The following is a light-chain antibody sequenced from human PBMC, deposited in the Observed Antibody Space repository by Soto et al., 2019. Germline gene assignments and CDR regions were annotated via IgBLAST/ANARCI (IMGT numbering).Light chain of an antibody. Sequence: ALTQPASVSGSPGQSITISCTGTSSDVGGYDYVSWYQQHPGKAPKLVIYNVSNRPSGISNRFSGSKSGNTASLTISGLQAEDEADYYCSSYTSISTVVFGGGTKLTVL. CDR2: NVS. J-gene: IGLJ2*01. V-gene: IGLV2-14*03. CDR3: SSYTSISTVV. CDR1: SSDVGGYDY.